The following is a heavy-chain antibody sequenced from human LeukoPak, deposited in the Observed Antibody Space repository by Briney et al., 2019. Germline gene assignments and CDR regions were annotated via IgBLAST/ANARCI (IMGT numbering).Heavy chain of an antibody. J-gene: IGHJ4*02. CDR1: GFTFSRYW. CDR2: IEGSGANT. CDR3: VKDGGRNRGGFDS. V-gene: IGHV3-23*01. Sequence: GGSLRLSCKASGFTFSRYWMNWVRRAPGKGLEWVSAIEGSGANTFYADSVKGRFTISRDNSKNTLYLVMNSLRAEDTAVFYCVKDGGRNRGGFDSWGQGTLVTVSS. D-gene: IGHD3-16*01.